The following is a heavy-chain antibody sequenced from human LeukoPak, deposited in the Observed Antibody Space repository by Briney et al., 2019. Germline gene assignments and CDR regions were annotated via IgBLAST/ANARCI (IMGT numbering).Heavy chain of an antibody. CDR3: ARVGAVAGTGDY. CDR1: GGTFSSYA. Sequence: SVTVSCKASGGTFSSYAISWVRQAPGQGLEWMGGIIPIFGTANYAQKFQGRVTITADKSTSTAYMELSSLRSEDTAVYYCARVGAVAGTGDYWGQGTLVTVSS. CDR2: IIPIFGTA. D-gene: IGHD6-19*01. J-gene: IGHJ4*02. V-gene: IGHV1-69*06.